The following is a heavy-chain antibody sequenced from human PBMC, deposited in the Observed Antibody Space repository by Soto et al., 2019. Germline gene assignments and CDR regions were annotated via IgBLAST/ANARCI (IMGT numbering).Heavy chain of an antibody. CDR2: IWHDGSNK. D-gene: IGHD3-3*01. J-gene: IGHJ6*02. V-gene: IGHV3-33*01. CDR3: ARDLYDFWSGYYRRYYYYGMDV. Sequence: GGSLRLSCAASGFTFSSYGMHWVRQAPGKGLEWVAVIWHDGSNKYYAGSVKGRFTISRDNSKNTLYLQMNSLRAEDTAVYYCARDLYDFWSGYYRRYYYYGMDVWGQGTTVTVSS. CDR1: GFTFSSYG.